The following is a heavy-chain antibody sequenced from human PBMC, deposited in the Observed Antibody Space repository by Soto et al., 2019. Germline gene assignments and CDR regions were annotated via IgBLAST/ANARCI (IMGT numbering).Heavy chain of an antibody. CDR3: GRGGGWSVYFTPYYMDF. CDR1: GFAFSSYG. D-gene: IGHD3-3*01. Sequence: QVQLVESGGGVVQPGRSLRLSCAASGFAFSSYGMYWVRQAPGKGLEWVAVVWSDGGKTYYGDAVKGRFTISRDNSNNTLYLQMSSLGAEDTAVYYCGRGGGWSVYFTPYYMDFCGKGTTVTVSS. V-gene: IGHV3-33*01. CDR2: VWSDGGKT. J-gene: IGHJ6*03.